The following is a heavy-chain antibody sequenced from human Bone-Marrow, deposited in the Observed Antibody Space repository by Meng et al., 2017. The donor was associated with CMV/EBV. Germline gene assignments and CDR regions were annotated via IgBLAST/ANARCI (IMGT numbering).Heavy chain of an antibody. Sequence: ASVKVSCKASGYTFTSYGISWVRQAPGQGLEWMGWISAYNGNTNYAQKLQGRVTMNTDTSTSKAYMELRSLSSDDTAVYYCARDRCSSTSCPHFDYWGQGTLVTVSS. CDR1: GYTFTSYG. V-gene: IGHV1-18*01. CDR2: ISAYNGNT. CDR3: ARDRCSSTSCPHFDY. J-gene: IGHJ4*02. D-gene: IGHD2-2*01.